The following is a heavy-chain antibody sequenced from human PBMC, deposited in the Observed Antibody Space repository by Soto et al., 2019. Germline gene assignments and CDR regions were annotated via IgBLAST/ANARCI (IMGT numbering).Heavy chain of an antibody. CDR2: ISYSGVST. J-gene: IGHJ4*02. V-gene: IGHV3-23*01. CDR1: GFTFSSYA. CDR3: ARTRCYSDYDIDY. D-gene: IGHD5-12*01. Sequence: GGSLRLSCAASGFTFSSYAMTWVRQAPGKGLEWVSAISYSGVSTYYADSVKGRFTISRDSSENTLSLQMNSMGVDDTAVCYCARTRCYSDYDIDYWGQGTLVTVSS.